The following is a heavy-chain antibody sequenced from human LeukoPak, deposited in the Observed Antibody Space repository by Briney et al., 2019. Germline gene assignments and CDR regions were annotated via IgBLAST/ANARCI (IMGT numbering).Heavy chain of an antibody. V-gene: IGHV1-2*02. CDR2: INPNSGGT. D-gene: IGHD3-10*01. CDR1: GYTFTGYY. CDR3: ARCRYMVRGVKTNWFDP. J-gene: IGHJ5*02. Sequence: ASVKVSCKASGYTFTGYYMHWVRQAPGQGLEWMGWINPNSGGTNYAQKFQGRVTMTRDTSISTAYMELSRLRSDDTAVYYCARCRYMVRGVKTNWFDPWGQGTLVTVSS.